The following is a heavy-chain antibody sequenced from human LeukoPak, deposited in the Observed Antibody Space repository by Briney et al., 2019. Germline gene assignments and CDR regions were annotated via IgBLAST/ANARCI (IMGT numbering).Heavy chain of an antibody. CDR3: ARRWTVNWFDP. J-gene: IGHJ5*02. CDR2: IYTSGST. Sequence: SETLSLTCTVSGGSISSYYWSWIRQLPGKGLEWIGYIYTSGSTNYNPSLKSRVTISVDTSKNQFSLKLSSVTAADTAVYYCARRWTVNWFDPWGQGTLVTVSS. D-gene: IGHD3/OR15-3a*01. V-gene: IGHV4-4*09. CDR1: GGSISSYY.